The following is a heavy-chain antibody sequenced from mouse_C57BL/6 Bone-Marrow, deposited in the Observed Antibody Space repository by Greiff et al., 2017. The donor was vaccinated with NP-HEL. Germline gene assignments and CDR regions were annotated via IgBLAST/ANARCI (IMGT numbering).Heavy chain of an antibody. D-gene: IGHD2-5*01. J-gene: IGHJ4*01. V-gene: IGHV5-2*01. CDR1: EYEFPSHD. Sequence: EVHLVESGGGLVQPGESLKLSCESNEYEFPSHDMSWVRKTPEKRLELVAAINSDGGSTYYPDTMARRFIISRDNTKKTLYLQMSSLRSEYTALYYCARSNYVNSSKAMDYWGQGTSVTVSS. CDR3: ARSNYVNSSKAMDY. CDR2: INSDGGST.